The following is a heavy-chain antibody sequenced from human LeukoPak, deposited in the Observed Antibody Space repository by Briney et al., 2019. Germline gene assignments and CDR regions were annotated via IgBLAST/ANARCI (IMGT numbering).Heavy chain of an antibody. CDR1: GGSISSHY. CDR2: IYYSGST. V-gene: IGHV4-59*11. CDR3: ARVGKEQTFDY. D-gene: IGHD1-1*01. J-gene: IGHJ4*02. Sequence: SETLSLTCTVSGGSISSHYWSWIRQPPGKGLEWIGYIYYSGSTNYNPSLKSRVTISVDTSKNQFSLKLSSVTAADTAVYYCARVGKEQTFDYWGQGTLVTVSS.